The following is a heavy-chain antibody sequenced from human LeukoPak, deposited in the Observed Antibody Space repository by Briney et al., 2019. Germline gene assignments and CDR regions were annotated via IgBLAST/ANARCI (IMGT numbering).Heavy chain of an antibody. CDR2: ISSSSSYI. J-gene: IGHJ6*03. Sequence: GGSLRLSCAASGFTFSSYGMSWVRQAPGKGLEWVSSISSSSSYIYYADSVKGRFTISRDNAKNSLYLQMNSLRAEDTAVYYCARSKWLVYYYYYMDVWGKGTTVTVSS. V-gene: IGHV3-21*01. CDR1: GFTFSSYG. CDR3: ARSKWLVYYYYYMDV. D-gene: IGHD6-19*01.